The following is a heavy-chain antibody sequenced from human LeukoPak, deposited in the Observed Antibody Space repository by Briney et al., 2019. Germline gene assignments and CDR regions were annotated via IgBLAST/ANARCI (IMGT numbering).Heavy chain of an antibody. Sequence: SETLSLTCTVSGGSVSSGSYYWSWVRQPPGKGLEWIGCIDYSGSAYYNPSLKSRVTVSADTSKNQFSLKLTSVTAADTAVYYCARRWYHAYCDYWGQGSLVTVSS. CDR1: GGSVSSGSYY. D-gene: IGHD2-15*01. CDR2: IDYSGSA. CDR3: ARRWYHAYCDY. V-gene: IGHV4-61*01. J-gene: IGHJ4*02.